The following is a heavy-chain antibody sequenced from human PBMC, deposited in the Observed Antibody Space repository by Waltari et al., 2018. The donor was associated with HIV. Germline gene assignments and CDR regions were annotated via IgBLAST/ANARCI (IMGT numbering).Heavy chain of an antibody. J-gene: IGHJ3*02. Sequence: EVQLVESGGGLVQPGGSLRLSCAASGFTFSSYWMPWVRQSSGKGLVWFSRINSDGSSTSNADSVKGRFTISRDNAKNTRYLQMNSLRAEDTAVYYCARSRAKTWGGPDAFDIWGQGTMVTVSS. CDR3: ARSRAKTWGGPDAFDI. D-gene: IGHD3-3*01. CDR1: GFTFSSYW. V-gene: IGHV3-74*01. CDR2: INSDGSST.